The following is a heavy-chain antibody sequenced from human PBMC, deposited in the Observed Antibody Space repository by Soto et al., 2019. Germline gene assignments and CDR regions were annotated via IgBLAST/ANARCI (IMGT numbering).Heavy chain of an antibody. CDR1: ACTLGDFA. Sequence: VQLVESGGGLVQPGRSLRLSCTASACTLGDFAMHWVRQVPGKGLEWVSGINWNGNYIGYADSVKGRFTVSRDNAKNSLYLQMNSLRPEDTALYYCARAPTGGTWPVYFDWWGRGTLVTVSS. J-gene: IGHJ4*02. D-gene: IGHD2-15*01. CDR3: ARAPTGGTWPVYFDW. CDR2: INWNGNYI. V-gene: IGHV3-9*01.